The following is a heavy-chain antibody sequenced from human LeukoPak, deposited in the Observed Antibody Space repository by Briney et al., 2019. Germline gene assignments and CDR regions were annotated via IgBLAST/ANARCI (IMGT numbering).Heavy chain of an antibody. D-gene: IGHD3-10*01. V-gene: IGHV1-18*01. CDR1: GYTFTSYG. CDR3: AMGSENAFYGSGSYYNDYYYYYGMDV. J-gene: IGHJ6*02. CDR2: ISAYNGNT. Sequence: GASVKVSCKASGYTFTSYGISWVRQAPGQGLEWMGWISAYNGNTNYAQKLQGRVTMTTDTSTSTAYMELRSLRSDDTAVYYCAMGSENAFYGSGSYYNDYYYYYGMDVWGQGTTVTVSS.